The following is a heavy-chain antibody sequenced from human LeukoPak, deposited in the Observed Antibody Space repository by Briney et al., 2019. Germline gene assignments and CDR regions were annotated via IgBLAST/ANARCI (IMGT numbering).Heavy chain of an antibody. J-gene: IGHJ5*02. CDR1: GGSISSHY. Sequence: SETLSLTCTVSGGSISSHYWSWIRQPPGKGLGWIGYFSDSGSTIYNPSLKSRVTILGDTSKNQFSLKLSSVTAADTAVYYCARHATGSYSVPWLDPWGQGTLVTVSS. D-gene: IGHD3-10*01. CDR2: FSDSGST. CDR3: ARHATGSYSVPWLDP. V-gene: IGHV4-59*08.